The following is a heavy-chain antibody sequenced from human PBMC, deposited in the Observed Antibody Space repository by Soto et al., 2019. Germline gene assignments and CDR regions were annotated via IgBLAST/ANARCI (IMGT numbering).Heavy chain of an antibody. Sequence: SETLSLTCAVSGYSISSGYYWGWIRQPPGKGLEWIGYIYYSGSTYYNPSLKSRVTISVDTSKNQFSLKLSSVTAADTAVYYCARFSSPNWFDPWGQGTLVTVS. CDR3: ARFSSPNWFDP. CDR2: IYYSGST. CDR1: GYSISSGYY. J-gene: IGHJ5*02. V-gene: IGHV4-38-2*01.